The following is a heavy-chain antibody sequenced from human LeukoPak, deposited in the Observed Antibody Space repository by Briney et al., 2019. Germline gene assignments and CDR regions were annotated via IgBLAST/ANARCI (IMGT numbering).Heavy chain of an antibody. CDR2: IYYSGST. D-gene: IGHD6-19*01. J-gene: IGHJ5*02. CDR1: GGSISSYY. Sequence: PSETLSLTCTVSGGSISSYYWSWIRQPPGKGLEWIGYIYYSGSTNYNPSLKSRVTISVDTSKNQFSLKLSSVTAADTAVYYCARGRPWLASWGQGTLVTVSS. CDR3: ARGRPWLAS. V-gene: IGHV4-59*12.